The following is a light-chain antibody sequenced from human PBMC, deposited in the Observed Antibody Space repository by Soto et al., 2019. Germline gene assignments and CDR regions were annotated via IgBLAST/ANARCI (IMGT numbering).Light chain of an antibody. CDR3: CSYAVGGTWV. Sequence: QSALTQPASVSGSPGQSITISCNGSSSDVGNYNLVSWYQQYPGKVPKLIIYEGSKGPSGISNRFSVSKSGNTASLTISGLQANDEGDYYCCSYAVGGTWVLGGGTKLTVL. V-gene: IGLV2-23*01. J-gene: IGLJ3*02. CDR2: EGS. CDR1: SSDVGNYNL.